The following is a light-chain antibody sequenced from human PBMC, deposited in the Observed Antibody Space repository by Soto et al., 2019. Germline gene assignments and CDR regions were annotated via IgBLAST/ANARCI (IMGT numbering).Light chain of an antibody. V-gene: IGLV2-11*01. Sequence: QSALTQPRSVSGSPGQSVTISCTGTSSDVGGYNYVSWYQQHPGKAPKLIIYDVSKRPSGVPDRFSGSKSGNTASLTISGLQADDEADYCCCSYAGSYTPFGGGTKVTVL. CDR3: CSYAGSYTP. J-gene: IGLJ2*01. CDR1: SSDVGGYNY. CDR2: DVS.